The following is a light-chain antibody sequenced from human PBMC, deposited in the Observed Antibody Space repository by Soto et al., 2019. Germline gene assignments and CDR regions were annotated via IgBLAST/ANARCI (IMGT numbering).Light chain of an antibody. Sequence: QSALTQPPSASGSPGQSVTISCTGTSSDVGGYNYVSWYQQHPGKAPKLMIYEVSKRPSGVPDRFSGSKSGNTASLTVSGLHAEDEADYYCSSYAGSNRVVFGGGTKLTGL. J-gene: IGLJ2*01. CDR3: SSYAGSNRVV. V-gene: IGLV2-8*01. CDR2: EVS. CDR1: SSDVGGYNY.